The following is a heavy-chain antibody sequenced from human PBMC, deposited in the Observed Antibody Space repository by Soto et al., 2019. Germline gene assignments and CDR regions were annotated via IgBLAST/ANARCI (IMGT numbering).Heavy chain of an antibody. Sequence: QLQLQESGPGLVKPSETLSLTCTVSGGSISSSSYYWGWIRQPPGKGLEWIGSSYYSGSTYYNPSLKRRVTIPRATSHSPFSLRRGSVPAAHSPVYYYERHLHPITISPGGGRGTLVTVSS. J-gene: IGHJ1*01. V-gene: IGHV4-39*01. D-gene: IGHD3-3*01. CDR2: SYYSGST. CDR3: ERHLHPITISPG. CDR1: GGSISSSSYY.